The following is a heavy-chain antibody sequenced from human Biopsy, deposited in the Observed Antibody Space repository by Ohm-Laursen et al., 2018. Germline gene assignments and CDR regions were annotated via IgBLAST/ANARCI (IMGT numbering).Heavy chain of an antibody. Sequence: GTLSLTCTVSGGSISSYHWTWIRQPPGKGLEWIGYLYNTGGTSYNPSLKSRVTISVDTSKNQFSLKLRSVTAADTAVYYCAREAAIIDPRTRAFDYWGQGTLVTVSS. CDR3: AREAAIIDPRTRAFDY. J-gene: IGHJ4*02. D-gene: IGHD6-25*01. CDR2: LYNTGGT. V-gene: IGHV4-59*01. CDR1: GGSISSYH.